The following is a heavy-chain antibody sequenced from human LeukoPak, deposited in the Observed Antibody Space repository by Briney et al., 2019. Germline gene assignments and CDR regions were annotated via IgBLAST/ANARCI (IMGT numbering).Heavy chain of an antibody. V-gene: IGHV3-73*01. CDR2: IRSKANSYAT. J-gene: IGHJ4*02. CDR1: GFTFSGSA. CDR3: ARDRGEYSYAYDY. D-gene: IGHD5-18*01. Sequence: GGSLRLSCAASGFTFSGSAMHWVRQASGKGLEWVGRIRSKANSYATAHAASVKGRFTISRDDSKNTAYLQMNSLKTEDTAVYYCARDRGEYSYAYDYWGQGTLVTVSS.